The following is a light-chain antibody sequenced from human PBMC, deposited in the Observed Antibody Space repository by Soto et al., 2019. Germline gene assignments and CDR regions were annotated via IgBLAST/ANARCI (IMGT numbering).Light chain of an antibody. J-gene: IGKJ1*01. CDR2: GAS. CDR3: QQYGTSPRT. CDR1: QTVTRSY. V-gene: IGKV3-20*01. Sequence: EIVLTQSPGTMSLSPGERVTLSCRASQTVTRSYLAWYQQKPGQAPRHLIYGASIRATGIPDRFSGSGSGTDFTLTISRLEPEDFAVYYCQQYGTSPRTFGQGTKVAIK.